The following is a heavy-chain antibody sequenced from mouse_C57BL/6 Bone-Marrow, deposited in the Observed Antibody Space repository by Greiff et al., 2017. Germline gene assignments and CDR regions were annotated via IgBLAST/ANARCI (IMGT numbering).Heavy chain of an antibody. CDR1: GYTFTSYV. D-gene: IGHD1-1*01. CDR2: IYPYNDGT. CDR3: ARRDGYYGSSDNFDY. J-gene: IGHJ2*01. V-gene: IGHV1-14*01. Sequence: VQLQQSGPELVKPGASVKMSCKASGYTFTSYVMHWVKQKPGQGLEWIGYIYPYNDGTKYNEKFKGKATLTSDKSSSTAYMELSSLTSEDSAVYCCARRDGYYGSSDNFDYWGQGTTLTVSS.